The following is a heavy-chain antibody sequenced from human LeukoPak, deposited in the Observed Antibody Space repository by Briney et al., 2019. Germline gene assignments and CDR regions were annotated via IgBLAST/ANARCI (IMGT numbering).Heavy chain of an antibody. CDR1: GFSVSNND. V-gene: IGHV3-66*01. J-gene: IGHJ6*03. Sequence: GGSLRLSCAASGFSVSNNDMSWVRQAPGKGLEWVSVIYSGCGTYYADSVKGRFTISRDNSKNTLYLQMNSLRAEDTAVYYCARGLPPHYYYYLDVWGKGTTVTISS. CDR3: ARGLPPHYYYYLDV. CDR2: IYSGCGT.